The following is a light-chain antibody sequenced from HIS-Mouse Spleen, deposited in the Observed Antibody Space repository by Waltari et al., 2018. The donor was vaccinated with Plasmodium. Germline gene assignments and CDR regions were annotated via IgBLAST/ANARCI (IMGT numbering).Light chain of an antibody. J-gene: IGKJ1*01. CDR1: QSISRY. V-gene: IGKV1-39*01. Sequence: DIQMTQSPSSLSASVGDRVTITCRASQSISRYLHWYQQKPGKAPKLLIYASSILQSRVPSRFSGSGSGTDFTLTISSLQPEDFATYYCQQNYNTWTFGQGTKVEIK. CDR2: ASS. CDR3: QQNYNTWT.